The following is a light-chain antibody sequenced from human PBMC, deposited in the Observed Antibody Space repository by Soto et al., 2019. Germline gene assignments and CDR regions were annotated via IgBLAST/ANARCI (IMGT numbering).Light chain of an antibody. CDR3: QPYGSSPQT. J-gene: IGKJ1*01. CDR1: QSVSSSY. Sequence: EIVLTQSPGTLSLSPGERATLSCRASQSVSSSYLAWYQQKPGQAPRLLIYGSSSRATGIPDRFSGSGSGTDFTLTISRLEPEDFAVYYCQPYGSSPQTFGQGTKVEIK. CDR2: GSS. V-gene: IGKV3-20*01.